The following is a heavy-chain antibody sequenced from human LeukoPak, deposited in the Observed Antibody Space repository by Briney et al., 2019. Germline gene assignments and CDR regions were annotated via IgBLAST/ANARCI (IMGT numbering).Heavy chain of an antibody. V-gene: IGHV1-46*01. CDR1: GYALSSYD. CDR3: ARVPNWRYYLDY. Sequence: ASVKVSCKASGYALSSYDMHWVRQAPGQGLEWMAIINPSAGSTDYARKFQGRVTVTRDTSTSTVYMELSSLTSEDTAVYYCARVPNWRYYLDYWGQGTLVTVSS. D-gene: IGHD2-8*01. CDR2: INPSAGST. J-gene: IGHJ4*02.